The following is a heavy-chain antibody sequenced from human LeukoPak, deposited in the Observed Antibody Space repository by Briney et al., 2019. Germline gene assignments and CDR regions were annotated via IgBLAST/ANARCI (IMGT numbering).Heavy chain of an antibody. D-gene: IGHD2-21*01. CDR1: GFTFSSYE. CDR3: ARARGIGVRSGDFDY. CDR2: ISSSGSTI. V-gene: IGHV3-48*03. J-gene: IGHJ4*02. Sequence: GGSLRLSCAASGFTFSSYEMNWVRQAPGKGLEWVSYISSSGSTIYYADSVKGRFTISRDNAKNSLYLQMNSLRAEDTAVYYCARARGIGVRSGDFDYWGQGTLVTVSS.